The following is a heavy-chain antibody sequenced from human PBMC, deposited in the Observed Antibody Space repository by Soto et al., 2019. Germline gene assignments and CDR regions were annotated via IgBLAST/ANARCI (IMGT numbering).Heavy chain of an antibody. D-gene: IGHD2-2*02. Sequence: SETLSLTCTVPGGSNISGGHYWTWVRQHPGKGLEWMGYIYYTGSTSYNPSLESRLTMSVDTSKNLFSLRLDSVTAADTAVYSCARVRLDVIPGPSRFLYIMDVWGQGTTVTVSS. CDR2: IYYTGST. CDR3: ARVRLDVIPGPSRFLYIMDV. CDR1: GGSNISGGHY. J-gene: IGHJ6*02. V-gene: IGHV4-31*03.